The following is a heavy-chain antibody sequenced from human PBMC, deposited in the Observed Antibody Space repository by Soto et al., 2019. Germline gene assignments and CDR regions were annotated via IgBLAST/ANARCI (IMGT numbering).Heavy chain of an antibody. V-gene: IGHV3-74*01. CDR3: ARDHCTSSICYPSYFDY. J-gene: IGHJ4*02. CDR1: GFTFSRYW. D-gene: IGHD2-2*01. CDR2: INSDGSST. Sequence: EVQLVESGGGLVQPGGSLRLSCAVSGFTFSRYWMHWVRQAPGKGLVWVSRINSDGSSTRYADSVKGRFTMSRDSEENMMYLQMNSLRAEDTAVYYCARDHCTSSICYPSYFDYWGQGTLVTVSS.